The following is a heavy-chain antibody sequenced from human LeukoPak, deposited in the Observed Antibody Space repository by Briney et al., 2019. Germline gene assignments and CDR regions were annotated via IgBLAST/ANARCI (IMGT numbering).Heavy chain of an antibody. Sequence: PGRSLRLSCAASGFIFSSYAMSWVRQAPGKGLEWVSAISGSGGSTYYADSVKGRFTISRDNSKNTLYLQMNSLRAEDTAVYYCAKDWSSIVVVPAAIPWGQGTLVTVSS. D-gene: IGHD2-2*01. CDR1: GFIFSSYA. CDR2: ISGSGGST. CDR3: AKDWSSIVVVPAAIP. J-gene: IGHJ5*02. V-gene: IGHV3-23*01.